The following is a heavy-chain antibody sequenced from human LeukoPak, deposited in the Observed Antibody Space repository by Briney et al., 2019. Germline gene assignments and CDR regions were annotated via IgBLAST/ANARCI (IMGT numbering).Heavy chain of an antibody. D-gene: IGHD2-2*01. Sequence: GGSLRLSCAASGFTFSDYYMSWIRQAPGKGLEWFSYISSSGSTVYYADSVKGRFTISRDNAKNSLYLQMNSLRAEDTAVYYCARSCSSTSCYSYYYYYGMDVWGQGTTVTVSS. V-gene: IGHV3-11*01. CDR3: ARSCSSTSCYSYYYYYGMDV. CDR1: GFTFSDYY. CDR2: ISSSGSTV. J-gene: IGHJ6*02.